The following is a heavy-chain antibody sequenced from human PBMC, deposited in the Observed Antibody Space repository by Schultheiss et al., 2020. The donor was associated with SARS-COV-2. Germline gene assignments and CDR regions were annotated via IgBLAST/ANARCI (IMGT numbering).Heavy chain of an antibody. D-gene: IGHD2-15*01. Sequence: GGSLRLSCVASGFTFSDYYMSWIRQAPGKGLEWVTVIDDDDNTYYADSVKGRFSISRDNSKNTLYLQMNSLRAEDTAVYYCARSLGYCSGGSCYYFDYWGQGTLVTVSS. V-gene: IGHV3-66*01. CDR2: IDDDDNT. J-gene: IGHJ4*02. CDR1: GFTFSDYY. CDR3: ARSLGYCSGGSCYYFDY.